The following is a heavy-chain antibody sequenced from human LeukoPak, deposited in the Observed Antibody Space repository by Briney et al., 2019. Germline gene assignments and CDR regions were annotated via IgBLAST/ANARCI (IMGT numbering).Heavy chain of an antibody. D-gene: IGHD3-10*01. V-gene: IGHV4-61*02. J-gene: IGHJ5*02. CDR3: ARGHDYYGSGRQSWLDP. CDR1: GGSISSGDYY. CDR2: IYTSGST. Sequence: PSETLSLTCTVSGGSISSGDYYWSWIRQPAGKGLEWIGRIYTSGSTTYNPSLKSRVTISGDTSENQFSLRLSSVTAADTAVYYCARGHDYYGSGRQSWLDPWGQGILVTVSS.